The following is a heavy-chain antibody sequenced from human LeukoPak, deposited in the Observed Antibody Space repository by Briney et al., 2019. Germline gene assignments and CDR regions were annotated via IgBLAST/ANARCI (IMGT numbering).Heavy chain of an antibody. J-gene: IGHJ4*02. CDR3: VRGTTYSSTKADF. D-gene: IGHD6-13*01. CDR2: INGDGSST. CDR1: GFAFSSCW. Sequence: GGSLRLSCAASGFAFSSCWMHWVRQAPGKGLVWVSRINGDGSSTGYADSVKGRLTISRDNANNMMYLQMDSPRAEDSATYYCVRGTTYSSTKADFWGQGTLVTVSS. V-gene: IGHV3-74*01.